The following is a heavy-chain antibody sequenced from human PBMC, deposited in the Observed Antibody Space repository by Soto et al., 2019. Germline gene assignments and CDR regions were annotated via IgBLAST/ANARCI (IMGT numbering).Heavy chain of an antibody. CDR1: GDSVTSVNYF. CDR3: ASGEGNSYYAYQFDT. CDR2: ISNSGSS. D-gene: IGHD2-21*01. Sequence: SETLSLTCAVSGDSVTSVNYFWTWIRQPPGGGLEWIGYISNSGSSKYNPSLKSRVAMSQDTSKNQFSLNLHSVTAADTAVYFCASGEGNSYYAYQFDTWGQGALVTVSS. J-gene: IGHJ4*02. V-gene: IGHV4-61*01.